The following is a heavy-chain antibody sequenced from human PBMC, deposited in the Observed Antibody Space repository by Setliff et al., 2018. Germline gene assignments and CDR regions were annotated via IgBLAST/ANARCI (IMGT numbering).Heavy chain of an antibody. CDR2: ISAYTGNT. Sequence: ASVKVSCKASGYTFTSSGITWVRQAPGQGLEWMGWISAYTGNTNYAQKLQGRVTMTTDTSTNTAYMELRSLTSDDTAVYFCSRLVRYCTTTTCQRLSGGEFWGQGTLVTVSS. V-gene: IGHV1-18*01. CDR3: SRLVRYCTTTTCQRLSGGEF. D-gene: IGHD2-8*01. CDR1: GYTFTSSG. J-gene: IGHJ4*02.